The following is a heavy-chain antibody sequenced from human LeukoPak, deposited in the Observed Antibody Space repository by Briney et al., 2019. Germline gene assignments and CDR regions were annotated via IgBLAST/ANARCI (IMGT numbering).Heavy chain of an antibody. CDR2: INPSGGST. CDR3: ARDGSTRGYSYGYWFDY. Sequence: ASVKVSCKASGYTFTSYGISWVRQAPGQGLEWTGIINPSGGSTSYAQKFQGRVTMTRDTSTSTVYMELSSLRSEDTAVYYCARDGSTRGYSYGYWFDYWGQGTLVTVSS. J-gene: IGHJ4*02. CDR1: GYTFTSYG. V-gene: IGHV1-46*01. D-gene: IGHD5-18*01.